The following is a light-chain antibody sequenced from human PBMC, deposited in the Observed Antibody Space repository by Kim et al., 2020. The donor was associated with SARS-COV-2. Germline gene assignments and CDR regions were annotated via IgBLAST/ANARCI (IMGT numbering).Light chain of an antibody. J-gene: IGKJ2*01. CDR1: QSINSNY. Sequence: ETVLTQSPGTLSLSPGERATLSCRASQSINSNYLGWYQQKPGQAPRLLIYGASNRATGIPDRFSGSGSGTDFTLTISRLEPEDFAVYYCQQYGSSWYTFGQGTKLEI. CDR2: GAS. CDR3: QQYGSSWYT. V-gene: IGKV3-20*01.